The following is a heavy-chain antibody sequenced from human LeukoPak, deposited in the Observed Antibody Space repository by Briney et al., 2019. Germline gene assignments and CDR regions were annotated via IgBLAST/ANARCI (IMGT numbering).Heavy chain of an antibody. J-gene: IGHJ1*01. Sequence: SETLSLTCTVSGGSINSYYWSWIRQPPGKGLEWIGYIYYTGGTNYNPSLKSRVTISVDTSKNQFSLKLSSVTAADTAVYYCARLGNGDYEYFQHWGQGTLVTVSS. CDR1: GGSINSYY. CDR2: IYYTGGT. V-gene: IGHV4-59*08. D-gene: IGHD4-17*01. CDR3: ARLGNGDYEYFQH.